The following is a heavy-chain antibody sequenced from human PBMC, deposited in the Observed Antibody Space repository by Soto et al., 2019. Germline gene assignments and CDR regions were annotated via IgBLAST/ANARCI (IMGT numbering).Heavy chain of an antibody. CDR1: GFTFSSYG. J-gene: IGHJ6*02. D-gene: IGHD3-22*01. CDR3: AKDTPTYYYDSSGYYTSDYGMDV. CDR2: ISYDGSNK. Sequence: SGGSLRLSCAASGFTFSSYGMHWVRQAPGKGLEWVAVISYDGSNKYYADSVKGRFTISRDNSKNTLYLQMNSLRAEDTAVYYCAKDTPTYYYDSSGYYTSDYGMDVWGQGTTVTAP. V-gene: IGHV3-30*18.